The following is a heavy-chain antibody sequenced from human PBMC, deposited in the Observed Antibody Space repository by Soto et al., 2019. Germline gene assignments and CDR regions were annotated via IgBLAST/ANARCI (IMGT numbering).Heavy chain of an antibody. CDR1: GASFSGYY. J-gene: IGHJ6*02. CDR3: ARGRDSSSWYYYGMDV. D-gene: IGHD6-13*01. CDR2: INHSGST. Sequence: PSEILSLTCAADGASFSGYYWSWIRQPPGKGLEWIGEINHSGSTNYNPSLKSRVTISVDTSKNQFSLKLSSVTAADTAVYYCARGRDSSSWYYYGMDVWGQGTTVTVSS. V-gene: IGHV4-34*01.